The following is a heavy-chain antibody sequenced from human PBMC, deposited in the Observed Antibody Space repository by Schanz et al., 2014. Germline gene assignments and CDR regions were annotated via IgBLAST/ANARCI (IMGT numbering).Heavy chain of an antibody. CDR3: ARGLIAAAGGAFDY. Sequence: EVHLVESGGGLVQPGGSLRLSCAASGITFSSHSFNWVRQAPGKGLEWVSGFDAHDGRAYYADSAKGRFTISRDNSKSTLYVEMNSLRVEDTAVYYCARGLIAAAGGAFDYWGQGTLVAVSA. D-gene: IGHD6-13*01. J-gene: IGHJ4*02. CDR2: FDAHDGRA. V-gene: IGHV3-23*04. CDR1: GITFSSHS.